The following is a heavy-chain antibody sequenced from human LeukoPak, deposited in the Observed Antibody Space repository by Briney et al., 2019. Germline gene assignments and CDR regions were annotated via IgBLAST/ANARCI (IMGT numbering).Heavy chain of an antibody. CDR1: GYSFTSYW. CDR3: ARRYNPIFGVVNNWFDP. D-gene: IGHD3-3*01. CDR2: IYPGESDT. J-gene: IGHJ5*02. Sequence: GESLKISCKGSGYSFTSYWIGWVRQIPGKGLGWMGIIYPGESDTRYSPSFQGQVTISADKSISTAYLQWSSLKASDTAMYYCARRYNPIFGVVNNWFDPWGQGTLVTVSS. V-gene: IGHV5-51*01.